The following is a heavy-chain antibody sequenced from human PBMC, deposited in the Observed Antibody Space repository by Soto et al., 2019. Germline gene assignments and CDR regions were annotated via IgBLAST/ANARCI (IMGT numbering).Heavy chain of an antibody. D-gene: IGHD1-1*01. V-gene: IGHV1-18*01. CDR1: GYAFTTYG. Sequence: QVHLVQSGAEVKKPGASVKVSCKGSGYAFTTYGITWVRQAPGQGLEWMGWISAHNGNTNYAQKLQGRVTVTRDTSTNPAYMELRSLRSDDPAVYYCARGRYGDYWGQGALVTVSS. CDR2: ISAHNGNT. J-gene: IGHJ4*02. CDR3: ARGRYGDY.